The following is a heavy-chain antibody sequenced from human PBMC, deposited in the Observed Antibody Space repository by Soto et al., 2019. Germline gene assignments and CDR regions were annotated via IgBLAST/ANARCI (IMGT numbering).Heavy chain of an antibody. Sequence: GGSLRLSXAASGFTFSSYGMHWVRQAPGKGLEWVAVISYDGSNKYYADSVKGRFTISRDNSKNTLYLQMNSLRAEDTAVYYCAGDYGDNYYYYGMDVWGQGTTVTVSS. CDR1: GFTFSSYG. CDR2: ISYDGSNK. CDR3: AGDYGDNYYYYGMDV. J-gene: IGHJ6*02. D-gene: IGHD4-17*01. V-gene: IGHV3-30*03.